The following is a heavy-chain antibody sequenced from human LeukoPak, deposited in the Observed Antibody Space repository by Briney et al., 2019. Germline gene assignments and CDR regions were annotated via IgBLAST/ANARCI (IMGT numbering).Heavy chain of an antibody. CDR3: AREGIRYCSGGSCYSDAFDI. CDR1: GYTFTSYY. J-gene: IGHJ3*02. CDR2: INPSGGST. V-gene: IGHV1-46*03. D-gene: IGHD2-15*01. Sequence: ASVKVSCKASGYTFTSYYMHWVRQAPGQGLEWMGIINPSGGSTSYAQKFQDRVTITRDTSTSTVYMELSSLRSEDTAVYYCAREGIRYCSGGSCYSDAFDIWGQGTMVTVSS.